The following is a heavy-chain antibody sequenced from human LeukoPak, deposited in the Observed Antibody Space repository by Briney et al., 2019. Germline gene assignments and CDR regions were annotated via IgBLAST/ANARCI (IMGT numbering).Heavy chain of an antibody. V-gene: IGHV4-30-2*01. CDR2: IYHSGST. Sequence: SETLSLTCAVSGGSISSGGYSWSWIRQPPGKGLEWIGYIYHSGSTYYNPSLKSRVTISVDRSKNQFSLKLSSVTAADTAVYYCAGHHPRNIDFWGQGTLVTVSS. D-gene: IGHD2/OR15-2a*01. CDR3: AGHHPRNIDF. CDR1: GGSISSGGYS. J-gene: IGHJ4*02.